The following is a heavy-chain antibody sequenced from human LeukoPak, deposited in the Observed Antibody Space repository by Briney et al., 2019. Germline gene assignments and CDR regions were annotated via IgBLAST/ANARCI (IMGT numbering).Heavy chain of an antibody. Sequence: SETLSLTCAVSGGSISSSNWWSWVRQPPGKGLEWIGEIYHSGSTYYNPSLKSRVTISVDRSKNQFSLKLTSVTAADTAVYYCARAQSVNPMIEVDDKWFDPWGQGTLVTVSS. CDR3: ARAQSVNPMIEVDDKWFDP. CDR1: GGSISSSNW. V-gene: IGHV4-4*02. CDR2: IYHSGST. D-gene: IGHD3-22*01. J-gene: IGHJ5*02.